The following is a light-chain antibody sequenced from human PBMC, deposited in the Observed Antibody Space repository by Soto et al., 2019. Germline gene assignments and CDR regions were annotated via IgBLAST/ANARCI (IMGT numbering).Light chain of an antibody. CDR1: SSNIGAGYD. CDR2: GNS. V-gene: IGLV1-40*01. CDR3: QSYDSSLSALWV. Sequence: QSVLTQPPSVSGAPGQRVTISCTGSSSNIGAGYDVHWYQQLPGTAPKLLIYGNSNRPSGVPDRFSGSKSGTSASLAITGLQAEDEADYYCQSYDSSLSALWVFGTGT. J-gene: IGLJ1*01.